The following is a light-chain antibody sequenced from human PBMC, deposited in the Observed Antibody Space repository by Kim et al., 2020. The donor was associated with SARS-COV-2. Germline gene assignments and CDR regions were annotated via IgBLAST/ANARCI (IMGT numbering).Light chain of an antibody. V-gene: IGKV3-20*01. CDR3: QQFGSSYT. Sequence: CLSPGERATLPCRARQTVTTNSLAWYQQKPGQAPRLLICGTYSRATGIPDRFSGSGSGTDFTLTISRLEPEDFAVYYCQQFGSSYTFGQGTKLEI. CDR2: GTY. CDR1: QTVTTNS. J-gene: IGKJ2*01.